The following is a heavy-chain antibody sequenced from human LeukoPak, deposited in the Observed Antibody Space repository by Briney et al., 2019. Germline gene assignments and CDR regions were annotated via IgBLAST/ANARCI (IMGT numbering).Heavy chain of an antibody. V-gene: IGHV4-38-2*01. CDR1: GYSLSRGYY. Sequence: PSETLSLTCAVSGYSLSRGYYWGWIRPAPGKGLEWIGIIYQTGRTNYNPSLKSRVTMSVDTSKNQFSLRLSSVTAADTAVYYCARVDLVVVATTPHWYFDLWGRGTLVTVSS. CDR3: ARVDLVVVATTPHWYFDL. CDR2: IYQTGRT. J-gene: IGHJ2*01. D-gene: IGHD2-15*01.